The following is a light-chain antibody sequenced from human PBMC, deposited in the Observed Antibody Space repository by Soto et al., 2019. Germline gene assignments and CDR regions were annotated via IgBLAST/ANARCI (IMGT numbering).Light chain of an antibody. V-gene: IGKV3-20*01. J-gene: IGKJ1*01. Sequence: EIVLTQSPATLSSSPGQRATLSCRASQTVSSKLAWYQHKPGQAPSLLIYGASSRATGIPDRFSGSGSGTDFTLTISRLEPEDFAAYYCQQYGSSPRTFGQGTKVDIK. CDR3: QQYGSSPRT. CDR2: GAS. CDR1: QTVSSK.